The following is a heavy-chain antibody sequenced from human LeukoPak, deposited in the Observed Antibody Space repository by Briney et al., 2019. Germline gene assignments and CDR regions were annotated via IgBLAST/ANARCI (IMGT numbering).Heavy chain of an antibody. CDR1: GGSISSYY. Sequence: SETLSLTCTVSGGSISSYYWSWIRQPPGKGLEWMGYIYYSGSTNYNPSLKSRVIISVDTSKNQFSLKLSSVTAADTAVYYCARGVALDYWGQGTLVTVSS. D-gene: IGHD2-15*01. CDR2: IYYSGST. V-gene: IGHV4-59*01. CDR3: ARGVALDY. J-gene: IGHJ4*02.